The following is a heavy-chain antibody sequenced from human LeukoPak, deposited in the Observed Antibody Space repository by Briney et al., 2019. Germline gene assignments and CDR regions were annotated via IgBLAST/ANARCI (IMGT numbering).Heavy chain of an antibody. Sequence: GSLRLSCAASGFAFSSYTMNWVRQAPGKGLEWVSSISSSHSSIYYADSVKGRFTISRDNAKKSLYLQMISLRAEDTAVYYCARVRGGSYFSYFDYWGQGTLVTVSS. CDR2: ISSSHSSI. J-gene: IGHJ4*02. CDR1: GFAFSSYT. D-gene: IGHD1-26*01. CDR3: ARVRGGSYFSYFDY. V-gene: IGHV3-21*01.